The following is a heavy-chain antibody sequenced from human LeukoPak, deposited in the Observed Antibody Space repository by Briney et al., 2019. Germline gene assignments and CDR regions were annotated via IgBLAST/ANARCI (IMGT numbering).Heavy chain of an antibody. J-gene: IGHJ4*02. CDR1: GGSISSGDYY. CDR2: IYYSGST. V-gene: IGHV4-30-4*01. CDR3: ARDNGYNYWFDY. D-gene: IGHD5-24*01. Sequence: SETLSLTCTVSGGSISSGDYYWSWIRQPPGKGLEWIGYIYYSGSTYYNPSLKSRVTISVDTSKNQFSLKLSSATAADTAVYYCARDNGYNYWFDYWGQGTLVTVSS.